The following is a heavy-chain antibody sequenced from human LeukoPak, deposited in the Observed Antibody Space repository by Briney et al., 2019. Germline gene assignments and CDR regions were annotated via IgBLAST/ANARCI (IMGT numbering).Heavy chain of an antibody. Sequence: SVKVSFKASGGTFSSYAISWVRQAPGQGLEWMGGIIPSFGTANYAQKFQGRVTITADKSTSTAYMVLSSLRSEDTAVYYCSRVGNYDILTGYYTFDYWGQGTLVTVSS. V-gene: IGHV1-69*06. CDR1: GGTFSSYA. D-gene: IGHD3-9*01. CDR2: IIPSFGTA. J-gene: IGHJ4*02. CDR3: SRVGNYDILTGYYTFDY.